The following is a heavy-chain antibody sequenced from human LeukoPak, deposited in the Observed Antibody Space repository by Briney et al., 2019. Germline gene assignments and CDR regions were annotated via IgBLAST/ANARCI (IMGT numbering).Heavy chain of an antibody. CDR1: GGSISSNSNY. D-gene: IGHD2-21*01. Sequence: SETLSLTCTVSGGSISSNSNYWAWIRQPPGRGLEWIGSISYGGCTYYSPSLESRVTISVDTSKNQFSLKLSSVTAADTAVYYCARQALWFFDHWGQGTLVTVSS. J-gene: IGHJ4*02. CDR3: ARQALWFFDH. V-gene: IGHV4-39*01. CDR2: ISYGGCT.